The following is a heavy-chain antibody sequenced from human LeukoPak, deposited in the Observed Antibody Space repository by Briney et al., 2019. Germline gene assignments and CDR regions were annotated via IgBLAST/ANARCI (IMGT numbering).Heavy chain of an antibody. D-gene: IGHD1-26*01. J-gene: IGHJ5*02. CDR3: ARWVSGSYGWFDP. CDR1: GGSISSYY. CDR2: IYYSGST. V-gene: IGHV4-59*12. Sequence: SETLSLTCTVSGGSISSYYWSWIRQPPGKGLEWIGYIYYSGSTNYNPSLKSRVTISVDTSKNQFSLKLSSVTAADTAVYYCARWVSGSYGWFDPWGQGTLVTVSS.